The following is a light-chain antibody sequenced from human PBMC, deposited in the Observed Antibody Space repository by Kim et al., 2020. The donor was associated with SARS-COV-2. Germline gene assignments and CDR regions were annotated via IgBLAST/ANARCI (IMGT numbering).Light chain of an antibody. CDR1: QDIASS. J-gene: IGKJ1*01. CDR2: AAS. CDR3: QQCNSAPWT. Sequence: ASVGDRVTITCRASQDIASSLAWYQQKPGTAPKLLIYAASTLQTGVPSRFSGSGSGTEFTLTIGSLQTEDFATYYCQQCNSAPWTFGPGTKVDIK. V-gene: IGKV1-27*01.